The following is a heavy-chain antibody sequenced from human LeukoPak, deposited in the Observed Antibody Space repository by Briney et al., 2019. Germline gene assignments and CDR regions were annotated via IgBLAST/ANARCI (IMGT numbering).Heavy chain of an antibody. V-gene: IGHV1-58*02. CDR3: AAVSTYYYDSSGYPP. Sequence: GTSAKVSCKASGFTFTSSAMQWVRQARGQRLEWIGWVVVGSGNTNYAQKFQEKVTITRDMSTSTAYMELSSLRSEDTAVYYCAAVSTYYYDSSGYPPWGQGTLVTVSS. CDR2: VVVGSGNT. J-gene: IGHJ5*02. D-gene: IGHD3-22*01. CDR1: GFTFTSSA.